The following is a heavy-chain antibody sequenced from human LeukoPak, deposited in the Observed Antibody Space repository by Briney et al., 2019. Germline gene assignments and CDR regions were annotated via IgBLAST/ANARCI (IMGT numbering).Heavy chain of an antibody. Sequence: ASVKVSCKASGYTFTSYDMNWVRQATGQGLEWMGWMNPNSGNTGYAQKFQGRVTMTRNTSISTAYMELSSLRSEDTAVYYCARGLHYYDSIAWGYWGQGTLVTVSS. CDR1: GYTFTSYD. V-gene: IGHV1-8*01. CDR3: ARGLHYYDSIAWGY. CDR2: MNPNSGNT. D-gene: IGHD3-22*01. J-gene: IGHJ4*02.